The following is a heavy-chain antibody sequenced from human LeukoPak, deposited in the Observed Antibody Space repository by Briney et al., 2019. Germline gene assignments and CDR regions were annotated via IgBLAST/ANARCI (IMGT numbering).Heavy chain of an antibody. CDR3: ARVIGDRDHLDY. CDR2: ISAYNGNT. Sequence: ASVKVSCKASGYTFSSYGISWVRQAPGQGLEWMGWISAYNGNTNYAQKLQGRVTMTTDTSTSTAYMELRSLRSDDTAVYYCARVIGDRDHLDYWGQGNLVTVSS. D-gene: IGHD3-22*01. V-gene: IGHV1-18*01. J-gene: IGHJ4*02. CDR1: GYTFSSYG.